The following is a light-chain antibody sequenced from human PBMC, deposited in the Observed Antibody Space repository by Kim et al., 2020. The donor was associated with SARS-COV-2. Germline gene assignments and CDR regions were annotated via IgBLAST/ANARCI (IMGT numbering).Light chain of an antibody. CDR3: QQFDDLVT. V-gene: IGKV1-33*01. CDR2: DAA. J-gene: IGKJ4*01. Sequence: SASIGDRVTITCQASQDIATYLNWYQQKPGKAPKLLIYDAASLERGVPSRFSGSGSGTDFTLIISSLQPEDIATYYCQQFDDLVTFGGGTKVDIK. CDR1: QDIATY.